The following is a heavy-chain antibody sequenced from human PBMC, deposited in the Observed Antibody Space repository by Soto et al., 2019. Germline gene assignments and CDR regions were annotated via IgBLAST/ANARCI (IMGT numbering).Heavy chain of an antibody. Sequence: AASVKVSCKASGYTFTSYGISWVRQAPGQGLEWMGWISAYNGNTNYAQKLQGRVTMTTDTSTSTAYMELRSLGSDDTAVYYCARGGCSSTSCYSAMGPYYYYGMDVWGQGTTVTVSS. CDR2: ISAYNGNT. J-gene: IGHJ6*02. D-gene: IGHD2-2*01. CDR3: ARGGCSSTSCYSAMGPYYYYGMDV. V-gene: IGHV1-18*04. CDR1: GYTFTSYG.